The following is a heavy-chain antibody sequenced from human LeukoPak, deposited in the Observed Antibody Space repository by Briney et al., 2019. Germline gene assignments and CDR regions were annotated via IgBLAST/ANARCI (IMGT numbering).Heavy chain of an antibody. V-gene: IGHV1-46*01. CDR1: GYTFTSNY. CDR3: ARDQEGFDY. CDR2: IYPRDGST. Sequence: ASVKVSCKASGYTFTSNYIHWVRQAPGQGLEWRGMIYPRDGSTSYAQKFQGRVTVTRDTSTSSVHMELSGVRSEDTAVYYCARDQEGFDYWGQGTLVTVSS. J-gene: IGHJ4*02.